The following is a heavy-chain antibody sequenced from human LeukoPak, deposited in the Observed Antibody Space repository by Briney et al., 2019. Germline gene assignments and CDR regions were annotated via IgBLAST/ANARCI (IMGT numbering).Heavy chain of an antibody. Sequence: GGSLRLSCAASGFTFSSYSRNWVRQAPGKGLEWVSSISSSSSYIYYADSVKGRFTISRDNAKNSLYLQMNSLRAEDTAVYYCARESLAIYFDYWGQGTLVTVSS. D-gene: IGHD3-3*01. CDR2: ISSSSSYI. CDR3: ARESLAIYFDY. J-gene: IGHJ4*02. CDR1: GFTFSSYS. V-gene: IGHV3-21*01.